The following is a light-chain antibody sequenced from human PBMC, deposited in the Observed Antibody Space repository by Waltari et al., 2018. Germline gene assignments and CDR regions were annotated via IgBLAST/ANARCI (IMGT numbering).Light chain of an antibody. CDR3: ATWDGRVNGVL. CDR1: NYNIGSGP. V-gene: IGLV1-44*01. CDR2: SND. Sequence: QSVLTQAPSVSGTPGQRVTISGSGTNYNIGSGPVNWYQQVPVTSPKLLIYSNDQRPSGVPDRFSGSKSGTSASLAISGLQSEDEADYYCATWDGRVNGVLFGGGTKVTVL. J-gene: IGLJ2*01.